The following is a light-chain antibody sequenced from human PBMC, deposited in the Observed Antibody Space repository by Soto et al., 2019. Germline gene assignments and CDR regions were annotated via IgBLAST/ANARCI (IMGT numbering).Light chain of an antibody. V-gene: IGLV2-14*01. CDR1: SSDVGGSIY. CDR3: TSYTRRGTVV. Sequence: QSVLTQPASVSGWPGQSITIYCTGTSSDVGGSIYVSWYQLSPGKAPKLLIYDVDRPSGVSNRFSGSKSGKTASLTISGLQAGDGRDYYSTSYTRRGTVVFGGGTKPTVL. J-gene: IGLJ3*02. CDR2: DV.